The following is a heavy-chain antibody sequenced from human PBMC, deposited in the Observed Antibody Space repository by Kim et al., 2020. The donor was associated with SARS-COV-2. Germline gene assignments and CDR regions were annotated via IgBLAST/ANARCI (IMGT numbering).Heavy chain of an antibody. D-gene: IGHD3-22*01. CDR3: ARAPPYYYDSSGYYWGADY. CDR2: ISSSSSTI. CDR1: GFTFSSYS. V-gene: IGHV3-48*02. Sequence: GGSLRLSCAASGFTFSSYSMNWVRQAPGKGLEWVSYISSSSSTIYYADSVKGRFTISRDNAKNSLYLQMNSLRDEDTAVYYCARAPPYYYDSSGYYWGADYWGQGTLVTVSS. J-gene: IGHJ4*02.